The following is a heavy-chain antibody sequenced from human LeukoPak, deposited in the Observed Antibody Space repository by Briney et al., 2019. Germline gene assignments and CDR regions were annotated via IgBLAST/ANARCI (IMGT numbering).Heavy chain of an antibody. CDR3: AKEGIAAAPASYYFDY. CDR2: ISYDGSNK. V-gene: IGHV3-30*18. J-gene: IGHJ4*02. CDR1: GFTFSSYG. D-gene: IGHD6-13*01. Sequence: GGSLRLSCAASGFTFSSYGMHWVRQAPGKGLEWEAVISYDGSNKYYADSVEGRFTISRDNSKNTLYLQMNSLRAEDTAVYYCAKEGIAAAPASYYFDYWGQGTLVTVSS.